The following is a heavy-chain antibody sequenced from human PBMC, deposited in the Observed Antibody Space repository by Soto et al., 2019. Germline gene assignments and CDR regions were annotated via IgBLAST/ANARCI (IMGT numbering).Heavy chain of an antibody. D-gene: IGHD2-15*01. CDR3: ARDQPEYCSGGSCSEYFQH. CDR2: IKQDGSEK. V-gene: IGHV3-7*01. Sequence: PSETLSLTCTVSGGSITTYYWSWVRQAPGKGLEWVANIKQDGSEKYYVDSVKGRFTISRDNAKNSLYLQMNSLRAEDTAVYYCARDQPEYCSGGSCSEYFQHWGQGTLVTVS. CDR1: GGSITTYY. J-gene: IGHJ1*01.